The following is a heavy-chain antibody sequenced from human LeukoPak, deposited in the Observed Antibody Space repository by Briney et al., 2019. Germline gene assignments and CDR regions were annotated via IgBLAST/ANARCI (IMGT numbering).Heavy chain of an antibody. CDR1: GFTFSSYG. CDR3: ARGALRSNWFDP. V-gene: IGHV3-30*02. CDR2: IRYDGSNK. J-gene: IGHJ5*02. D-gene: IGHD4-17*01. Sequence: TGGSLRLSCAASGFTFSSYGMHWVRQAPGKGLEWVAFIRYDGSNKYYADSVKGRFTISRDNSKNTLYLQMSSLRSEDTAVYYCARGALRSNWFDPWGQGTLVTVSP.